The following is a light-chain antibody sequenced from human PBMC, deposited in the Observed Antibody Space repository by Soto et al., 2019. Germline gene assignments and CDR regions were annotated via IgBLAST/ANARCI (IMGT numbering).Light chain of an antibody. J-gene: IGKJ1*01. CDR1: QSVVYSSINKNY. CDR3: QQYYSTPT. CDR2: WAS. Sequence: DIVMTQSPDSLAVSLGERATINCKSSQSVVYSSINKNYLAWYQQKPGQPPKLLIYWASTRESGVPDRFSGSWSVTDFTLTISSLQAEDVAVYYCQQYYSTPTFGQGTKVEIK. V-gene: IGKV4-1*01.